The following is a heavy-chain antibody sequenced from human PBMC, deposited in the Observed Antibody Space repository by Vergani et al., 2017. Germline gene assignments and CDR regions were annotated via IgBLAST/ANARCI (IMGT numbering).Heavy chain of an antibody. CDR2: VSFRGDT. J-gene: IGHJ4*02. Sequence: QAQLQESGPGLVKPSETLSLTCHVFGVSVNSYYWSWIRQPPGKGLEWMGYVSFRGDTLYDPSVKGRMTISLNTSSNQFSLYLTSVTAADTAVYYCARSRIYYGAGSPDYWGQGTLVTVSS. V-gene: IGHV4-59*02. CDR1: GVSVNSYY. D-gene: IGHD3-10*01. CDR3: ARSRIYYGAGSPDY.